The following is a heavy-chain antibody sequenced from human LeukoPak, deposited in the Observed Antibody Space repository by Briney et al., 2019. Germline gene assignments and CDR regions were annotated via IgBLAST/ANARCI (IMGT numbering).Heavy chain of an antibody. CDR3: ATGLGYCSGGSCYEGKDDASDI. D-gene: IGHD2-15*01. Sequence: ASVKVSCKVSGYTLTELSMHWVRQAPGKGLEWMGGFDPEDGETIYAQKFQGRVTVTEDTSTDTAYMELSSLRSEDTAVYYCATGLGYCSGGSCYEGKDDASDIWGQGTMVTVSS. CDR2: FDPEDGET. J-gene: IGHJ3*02. CDR1: GYTLTELS. V-gene: IGHV1-24*01.